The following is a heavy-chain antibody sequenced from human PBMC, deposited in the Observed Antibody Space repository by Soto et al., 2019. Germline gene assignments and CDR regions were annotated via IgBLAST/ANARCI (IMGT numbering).Heavy chain of an antibody. CDR3: ARGATIERGERDFDY. Sequence: QVQLVESGAGVVQPGRSLRLSCAASGFSFSDYGMHWARQAPGKGLEWVAAIWYDGSHKYHADSVKDRFTISRDNSKNTLYLQMDSLRAEDTAVYYCARGATIERGERDFDYWGQGALVTVSS. CDR2: IWYDGSHK. V-gene: IGHV3-33*01. CDR1: GFSFSDYG. J-gene: IGHJ4*02. D-gene: IGHD4-17*01.